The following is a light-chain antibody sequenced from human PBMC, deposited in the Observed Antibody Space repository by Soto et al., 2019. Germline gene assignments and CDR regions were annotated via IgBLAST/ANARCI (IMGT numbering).Light chain of an antibody. J-gene: IGKJ2*01. CDR3: QQRSGWPYT. CDR2: DAS. CDR1: QSVSTY. Sequence: EIVLTQSPATLSLSPGEKATLSCRASQSVSTYFAWYQQRPGQPPRLLIYDASNRASGIPARFSGTKSGTTFTLTISILEPEDFAVYYCQQRSGWPYTFGQGTKLEIK. V-gene: IGKV3-11*01.